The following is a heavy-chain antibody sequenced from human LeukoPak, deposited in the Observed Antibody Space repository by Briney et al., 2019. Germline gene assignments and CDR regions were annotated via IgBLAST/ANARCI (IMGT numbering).Heavy chain of an antibody. J-gene: IGHJ4*02. D-gene: IGHD1-26*01. V-gene: IGHV4-39*01. CDR2: IYYSGST. CDR3: ARCGELRDFDS. Sequence: SETLSLTCTVSGGSISSSSYYWGWIRQPPGKGLEWIGSIYYSGSTYYNPSLKSRVTISVDTSKNQFSLKLTSVTAADTAVYYCARCGELRDFDSWGQGTLVTVSS. CDR1: GGSISSSSYY.